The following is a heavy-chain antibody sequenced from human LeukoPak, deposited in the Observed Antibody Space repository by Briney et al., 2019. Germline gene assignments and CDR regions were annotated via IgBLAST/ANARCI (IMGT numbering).Heavy chain of an antibody. CDR2: ISSSSSYI. CDR3: ARVWFGEQGPSDY. D-gene: IGHD3-10*01. Sequence: GSLRLSCAVSGFTFSAYSMNWVRQAPGKGLEWVSSISSSSSYIYYADSLKGRFTISRDNARNSLYLQMNSLRAEDTAVYFCARVWFGEQGPSDYWGQGTLVTVSS. V-gene: IGHV3-21*01. J-gene: IGHJ4*02. CDR1: GFTFSAYS.